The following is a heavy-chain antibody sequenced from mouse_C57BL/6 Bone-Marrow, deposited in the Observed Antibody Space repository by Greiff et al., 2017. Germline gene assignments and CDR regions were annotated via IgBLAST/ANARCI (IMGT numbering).Heavy chain of an antibody. V-gene: IGHV5-4*03. Sequence: EVNLVESGGGLVKPGGSLKLSCAASGFTFSSYAMSWVRQTPEKRLEWVATISDGGSYTYYPDNVKGRFTISRDNAKNTLYLQMSRLKSEDTAMYYCARRGFYAMDYWGQGTSVTVSS. CDR3: ARRGFYAMDY. CDR2: ISDGGSYT. CDR1: GFTFSSYA. J-gene: IGHJ4*01.